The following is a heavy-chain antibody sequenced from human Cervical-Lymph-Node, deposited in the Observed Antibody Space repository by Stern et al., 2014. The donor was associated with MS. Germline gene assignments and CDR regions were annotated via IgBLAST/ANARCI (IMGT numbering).Heavy chain of an antibody. J-gene: IGHJ4*02. CDR2: IGSTGGFR. CDR1: GFTLSSYS. D-gene: IGHD6-19*01. CDR3: ARVIAVSGTDH. Sequence: EVQLEESGGGLVKPWGSLRLSCVASGFTLSSYSMNWVRQAPGKGLEWVSSIGSTGGFRYFTDSVQGRFTISRDNAKNSLYLQMNSLRAEDTAVYYCARVIAVSGTDHWGQGTLVTVSS. V-gene: IGHV3-21*01.